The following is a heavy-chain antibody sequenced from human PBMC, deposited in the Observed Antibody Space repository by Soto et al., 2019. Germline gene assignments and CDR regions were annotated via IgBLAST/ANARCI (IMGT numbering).Heavy chain of an antibody. V-gene: IGHV1-24*01. CDR1: GYTLTELS. CDR3: ATDHDIFVDNSMVRDTALVI. J-gene: IGHJ3*02. Sequence: ASVKVSCKVSGYTLTELSMHWVRQAPGKGLEWMGGFDPEDGETIYAQKFQGRVTMTEDTSTDTAYMELSSLRSEDTAVYYCATDHDIFVDNSMVRDTALVIRGQGSTVTVSS. D-gene: IGHD3-10*01. CDR2: FDPEDGET.